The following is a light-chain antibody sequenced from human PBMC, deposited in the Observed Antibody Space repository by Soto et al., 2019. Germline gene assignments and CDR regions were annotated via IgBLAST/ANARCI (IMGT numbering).Light chain of an antibody. CDR1: QSVSSSH. Sequence: EIVLTQSPGTLSLSPGERVTLSCRASQSVSSSHLAWYQQKPGQAPRLLIYGASSRATGIPDRFSGSGSGTDFTLTISRLEPEDFAVYYCQQYGSSPRTFGQGTKVDI. V-gene: IGKV3-20*01. CDR3: QQYGSSPRT. CDR2: GAS. J-gene: IGKJ1*01.